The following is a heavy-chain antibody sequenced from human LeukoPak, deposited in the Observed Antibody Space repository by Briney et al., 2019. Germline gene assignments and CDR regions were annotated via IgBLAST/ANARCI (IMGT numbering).Heavy chain of an antibody. J-gene: IGHJ5*02. CDR1: GGSISSGDYY. D-gene: IGHD4-11*01. V-gene: IGHV4-30-4*08. Sequence: SSETLSLTCTVSGGSISSGDYYLSWIRQPPGKGLEWIGYIYYSGSTYYNPSLKSRVTISVDTSKNQFSLKLSSVTAADTAVYYCARDATVTTNWFDPWGQGTLVTVSS. CDR2: IYYSGST. CDR3: ARDATVTTNWFDP.